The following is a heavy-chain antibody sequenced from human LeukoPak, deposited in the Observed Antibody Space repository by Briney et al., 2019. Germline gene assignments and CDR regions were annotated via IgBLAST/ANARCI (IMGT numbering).Heavy chain of an antibody. Sequence: PGGSLRLSCTAPGFSFRSYEMNWVRQAPGKGLEWISYVSSSGSSIYYADSVKGRFTISRDNAKNSLYLQMNSLRAEDTAVYYCARWSAFDYWGQGTLVTVSS. CDR3: ARWSAFDY. D-gene: IGHD6-25*01. V-gene: IGHV3-48*03. CDR2: VSSSGSSI. J-gene: IGHJ4*01. CDR1: GFSFRSYE.